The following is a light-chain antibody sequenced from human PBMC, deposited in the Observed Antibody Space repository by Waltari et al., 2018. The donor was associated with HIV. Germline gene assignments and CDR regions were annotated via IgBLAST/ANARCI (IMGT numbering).Light chain of an antibody. CDR2: AAS. J-gene: IGKJ5*01. CDR1: QSVTSGD. CDR3: QQYSSSPIT. V-gene: IGKV3-20*01. Sequence: EIVLTQYPGTLSLSPGERATLSCRASQSVTSGDLAWYQQKRGQAPRHVIYAASSRATGIPGRFSGSGSGTDFTLTISRLEPEDFAVYYCQQYSSSPITFGQGTRLEMK.